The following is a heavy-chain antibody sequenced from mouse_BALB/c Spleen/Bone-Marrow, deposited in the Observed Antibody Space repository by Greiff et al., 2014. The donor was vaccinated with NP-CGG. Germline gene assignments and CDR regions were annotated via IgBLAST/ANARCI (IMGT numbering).Heavy chain of an antibody. D-gene: IGHD2-1*01. V-gene: IGHV1S135*01. CDR2: IDPYNGDT. CDR1: GYAFTSYN. CDR3: ASCGNYEAWFAY. J-gene: IGHJ3*01. Sequence: VQLQQPGPELVKPGASVKVSCKASGYAFTSYNIYWVKQSHGKSLEWIGYIDPYNGDTNYNQKFKVKATLTVDKSSSTAYMHLNGLTSEDSAVYYCASCGNYEAWFAYWGQGTLVTVSA.